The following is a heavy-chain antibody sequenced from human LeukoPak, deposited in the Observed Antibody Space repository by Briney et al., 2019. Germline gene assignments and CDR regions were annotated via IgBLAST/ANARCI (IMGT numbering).Heavy chain of an antibody. CDR1: GYTFTGYY. Sequence: ASVKVSCKASGYTFTGYYMHWVRQAPGQGLEWMGWINPNSGGTNCAQKFQGRVTMTRDTSISTAYMELSRLRSEDTAVYYCARKFAGRWLQFVDYWGQGTLVTVSS. J-gene: IGHJ4*02. V-gene: IGHV1-2*02. CDR2: INPNSGGT. D-gene: IGHD5-24*01. CDR3: ARKFAGRWLQFVDY.